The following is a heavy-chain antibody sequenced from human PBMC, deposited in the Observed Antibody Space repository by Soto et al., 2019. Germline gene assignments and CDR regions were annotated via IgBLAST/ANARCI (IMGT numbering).Heavy chain of an antibody. CDR3: ARDGEGNGDFYYYYGMDV. V-gene: IGHV1-69*01. Sequence: QVQLVQSGAEVKKPGSSVKVSCKASGGTFSSYAISWVRQAPGQGLEWMGGIIPIFGTANYAQKFQGRVTIPADESTSTAYMELSSLRSEDTAVYYCARDGEGNGDFYYYYGMDVWGQGTTVTVSS. J-gene: IGHJ6*02. D-gene: IGHD4-17*01. CDR1: GGTFSSYA. CDR2: IIPIFGTA.